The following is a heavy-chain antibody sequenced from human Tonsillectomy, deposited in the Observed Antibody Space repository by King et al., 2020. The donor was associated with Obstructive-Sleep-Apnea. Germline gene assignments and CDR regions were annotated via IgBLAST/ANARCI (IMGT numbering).Heavy chain of an antibody. V-gene: IGHV4-39*01. J-gene: IGHJ5*02. D-gene: IGHD3-10*01. CDR3: ARHGVNYYESERYGWFDP. Sequence: QLQESGPGLVKPSETLSLTCTVSGGSISSSTYYWGWIRQPPGKGLEWIGSINYSGSTYYNPSLKSRVTISVDTSKNQFSLKLSSVTAADTAVYYCARHGVNYYESERYGWFDPWGQGTLVTVSS. CDR2: INYSGST. CDR1: GGSISSSTYY.